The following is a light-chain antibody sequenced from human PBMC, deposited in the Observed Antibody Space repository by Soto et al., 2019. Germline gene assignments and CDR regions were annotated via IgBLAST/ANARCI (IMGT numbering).Light chain of an antibody. V-gene: IGLV2-23*02. CDR1: SSDVGSYNL. Sequence: QSVLTQPPSVSGSPGQSITVSCTGTSSDVGSYNLVSWYQHHPGKAPQLMIYEVTKRPSGVSDRFSGSKSGNTASLTISGLQAEDEADYYCCSYAGSSNFYVFGTGTKVT. CDR2: EVT. J-gene: IGLJ1*01. CDR3: CSYAGSSNFYV.